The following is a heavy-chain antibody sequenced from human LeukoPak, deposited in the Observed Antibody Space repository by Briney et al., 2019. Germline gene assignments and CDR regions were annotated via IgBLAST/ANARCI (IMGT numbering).Heavy chain of an antibody. CDR2: IKAGGTT. CDR1: GFTFSNAW. D-gene: IGHD1-14*01. Sequence: GGSLRLSCAASGFTFSNAWMSWVRQAPGKGLEWLARIKAGGTTEYAAPVKGRFTISRDDSMNTLYLQMDSLKTGDTAVYYCATDVPSPLAQIDYWGQGTLVTVSS. J-gene: IGHJ4*02. CDR3: ATDVPSPLAQIDY. V-gene: IGHV3-15*01.